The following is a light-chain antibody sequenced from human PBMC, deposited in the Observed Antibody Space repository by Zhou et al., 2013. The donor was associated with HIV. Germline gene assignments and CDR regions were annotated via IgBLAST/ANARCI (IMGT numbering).Light chain of an antibody. CDR3: QEYGDSPIT. Sequence: EIVLTQSPGTLSLSPGERATLSCRASQYMDVNYLAWYQQRPGQAPRLLIYGASSRATGIPDRFSGSGSGTDFTLTISRLEPEDFAVYYCQEYGDSPITFGQGTRLEIK. CDR2: GAS. V-gene: IGKV3-20*01. J-gene: IGKJ5*01. CDR1: QYMDVNY.